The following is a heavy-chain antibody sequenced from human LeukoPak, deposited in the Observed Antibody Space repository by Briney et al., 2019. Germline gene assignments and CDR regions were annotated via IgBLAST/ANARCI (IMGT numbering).Heavy chain of an antibody. CDR2: TYYRSNWYN. J-gene: IGHJ4*02. D-gene: IGHD6-19*01. CDR1: GDSVSSNSAA. Sequence: SQSLSLTCAISGDSVSSNSAAWNWIRQSPSRGLEWLGRTYYRSNWYNDYAASVKSRITIYPDTSKNQFALQLSSVTPEDTAVYYCARDPTSGWFCYFDYWGQGTLVTVSS. CDR3: ARDPTSGWFCYFDY. V-gene: IGHV6-1*01.